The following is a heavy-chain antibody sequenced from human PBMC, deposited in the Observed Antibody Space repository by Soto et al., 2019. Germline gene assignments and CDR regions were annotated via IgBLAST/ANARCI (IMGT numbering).Heavy chain of an antibody. D-gene: IGHD4-17*01. CDR2: IIPILGTA. J-gene: IGHJ6*02. V-gene: IGHV1-69*08. Sequence: QVQLVQSGAEVKKPGSSVKVSCKASGNTFSSYTISWVRQAPGQGLEWMGRIIPILGTANYAQKFQGRVTITADKSTSTAYMELSSLRSEDTAVYYCAGDNGDKTYYFYGMNVWGLGTTVTVSS. CDR3: AGDNGDKTYYFYGMNV. CDR1: GNTFSSYT.